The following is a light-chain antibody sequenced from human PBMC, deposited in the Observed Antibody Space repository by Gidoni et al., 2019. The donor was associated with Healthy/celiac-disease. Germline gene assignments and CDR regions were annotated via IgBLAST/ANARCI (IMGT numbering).Light chain of an antibody. V-gene: IGKV3-11*01. CDR1: QSVSSY. CDR3: QRRSNWLT. Sequence: VFPQSPSTLSLSPGERATLSCRASQSVSSYLAWYQQKPGQPPRLLIYDSSNRATGIPARLSGSGSGTDFTLTIRSREPEDVAVYYCQRRSNWLTFGGGTKVEIK. J-gene: IGKJ4*01. CDR2: DSS.